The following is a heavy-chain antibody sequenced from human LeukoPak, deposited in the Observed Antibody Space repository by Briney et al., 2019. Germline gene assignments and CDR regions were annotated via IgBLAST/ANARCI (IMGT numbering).Heavy chain of an antibody. Sequence: ASVKVSCKASGGTFSSYAISWVRQAPGQGLEWMGWVSTNDGNTVYAQRLQGRVTMTTDTSTSVAYMELRSLTSDDTAVYYCTRAPPGMTMMTDYWGQGTLVTVSS. D-gene: IGHD3-22*01. V-gene: IGHV1-18*01. J-gene: IGHJ4*02. CDR2: VSTNDGNT. CDR1: GGTFSSYA. CDR3: TRAPPGMTMMTDY.